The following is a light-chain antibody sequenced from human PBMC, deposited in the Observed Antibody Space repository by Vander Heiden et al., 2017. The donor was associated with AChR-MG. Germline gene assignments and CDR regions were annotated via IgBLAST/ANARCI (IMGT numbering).Light chain of an antibody. V-gene: IGKV2-28*01. CDR1: QSLLHSNGYNY. CDR2: LGS. Sequence: IVMTQSPLPLPVTPGEPASISCRSSQSLLHSNGYNYLDWYLQKPGQSPQLLIYLGSNRASGVPDRFSGSGSGTDFTLKISRVEAEDVGVYYCMQALQTPVTFGPGTKVDIK. CDR3: MQALQTPVT. J-gene: IGKJ3*01.